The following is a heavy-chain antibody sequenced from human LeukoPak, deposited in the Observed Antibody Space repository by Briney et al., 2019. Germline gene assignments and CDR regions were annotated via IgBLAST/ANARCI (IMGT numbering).Heavy chain of an antibody. J-gene: IGHJ4*02. Sequence: GGSLRLSCAASGFTFSSNGMSWVRQAPGKGLEWVSAIRGSGGGTYYADSGKGRFTISRDNSKNTLYLQMNSLRAEDTAVYYCARDERLLSFLKWGQGTLVTVSS. CDR1: GFTFSSNG. CDR2: IRGSGGGT. V-gene: IGHV3-23*01. CDR3: ARDERLLSFLK. D-gene: IGHD3-3*01.